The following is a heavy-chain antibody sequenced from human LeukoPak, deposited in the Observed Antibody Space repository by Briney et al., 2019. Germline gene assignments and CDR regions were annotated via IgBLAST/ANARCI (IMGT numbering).Heavy chain of an antibody. CDR3: ASSLSGSYSLPGY. CDR2: IYSGGST. Sequence: QTGGSLRLSCAASGFTVSSNYMSWVRQAPGKGLEWVSVIYSGGSTYYADSVKGRFTISRDNSKNTLYHQMNSLRAEDTAVYYCASSLSGSYSLPGYWGQGTLVTVSS. J-gene: IGHJ4*02. CDR1: GFTVSSNY. D-gene: IGHD3-10*01. V-gene: IGHV3-53*01.